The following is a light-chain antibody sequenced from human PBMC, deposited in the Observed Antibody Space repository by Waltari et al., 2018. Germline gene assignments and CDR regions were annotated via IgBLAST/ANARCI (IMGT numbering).Light chain of an antibody. V-gene: IGLV2-14*03. CDR2: DVN. J-gene: IGLJ1*01. Sequence: QSALTQPASVSGSPGQSITISCAGTSSDIGAYNYVSWYQHHPGKVPRLMIYDVNERPSGTSNRFSGSKSGNTASLTISGLQADDEADYYCCSYAGSSIPYVFGTGTKVTVL. CDR1: SSDIGAYNY. CDR3: CSYAGSSIPYV.